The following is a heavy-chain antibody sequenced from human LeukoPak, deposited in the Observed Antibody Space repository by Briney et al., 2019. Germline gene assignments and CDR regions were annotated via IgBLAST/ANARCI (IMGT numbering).Heavy chain of an antibody. V-gene: IGHV3-23*01. CDR2: ISASGSAT. D-gene: IGHD3-3*01. CDR3: AKGTLFGVVTSFDF. Sequence: GGSLRLSCAASGFTFSSYAMTWVRQAPGKGLEWVSLISASGSATYYADSVRGRFAISRDISKNTLFLQMSSLRTEDTAVYYCAKGTLFGVVTSFDFWGQGTLVTVSS. CDR1: GFTFSSYA. J-gene: IGHJ4*02.